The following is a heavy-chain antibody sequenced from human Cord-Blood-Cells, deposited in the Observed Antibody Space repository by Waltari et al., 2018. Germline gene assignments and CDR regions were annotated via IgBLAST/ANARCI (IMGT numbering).Heavy chain of an antibody. CDR3: ATSKPDYDFWSGYNWFDP. D-gene: IGHD3-3*01. Sequence: QVQLVQSGAEVKKPGASVKVSCKVSGYTLTELSMHWLRQAPGKGLEWMGGFDPEDGETIYAQKFQGRVTMTEDTSTDTAYMELSSLRSEDTAVYYCATSKPDYDFWSGYNWFDPWGQGTLVTVSS. CDR1: GYTLTELS. J-gene: IGHJ5*02. V-gene: IGHV1-24*01. CDR2: FDPEDGET.